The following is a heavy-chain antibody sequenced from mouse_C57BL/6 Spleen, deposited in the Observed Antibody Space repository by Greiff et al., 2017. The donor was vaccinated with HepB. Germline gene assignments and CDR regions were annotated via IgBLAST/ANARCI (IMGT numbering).Heavy chain of an antibody. V-gene: IGHV1-61*01. D-gene: IGHD1-1*01. CDR2: IYPSDSET. CDR1: GYTFTSYW. J-gene: IGHJ4*01. CDR3: ARSAGSLPSYGRGDYYAMDY. Sequence: QVQLQQPGAELVRPGSSVKLSCKASGYTFTSYWMDWVKQRPGQGLEWIGNIYPSDSETHYNQKFKDKATLTVDKSSSTAYMQLSSLTSEDSAVYYGARSAGSLPSYGRGDYYAMDYWGQGTSVTVSS.